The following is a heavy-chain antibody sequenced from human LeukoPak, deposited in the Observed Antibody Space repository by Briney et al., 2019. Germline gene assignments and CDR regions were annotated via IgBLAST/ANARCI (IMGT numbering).Heavy chain of an antibody. V-gene: IGHV3-33*01. CDR3: ARDIGEVGATPHFDY. CDR2: IWYDGSNK. D-gene: IGHD1-26*01. Sequence: PGGSLRLSCAASGFTFSSYGMHWVRQAPGEGLEWVAVIWYDGSNKYYADSVKGRFTISRDNSKNTLYLQMNSLRAVDTAVYYCARDIGEVGATPHFDYWGQGTLVTVSS. J-gene: IGHJ4*02. CDR1: GFTFSSYG.